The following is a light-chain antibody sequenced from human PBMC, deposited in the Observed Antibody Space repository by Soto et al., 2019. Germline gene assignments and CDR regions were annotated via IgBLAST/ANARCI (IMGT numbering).Light chain of an antibody. CDR3: CSYAGSSTSYV. V-gene: IGLV2-23*02. CDR2: EVS. CDR1: SSDVGSYNL. Sequence: QSALTKPASVSGPPGQSITISCTGTSSDVGSYNLVSWYQQHPGKAPKLMIYEVSKRPSGVSNRFSGSKSGNTASLTISGLQAEDEADYYCCSYAGSSTSYVFGTGTKVTVL. J-gene: IGLJ1*01.